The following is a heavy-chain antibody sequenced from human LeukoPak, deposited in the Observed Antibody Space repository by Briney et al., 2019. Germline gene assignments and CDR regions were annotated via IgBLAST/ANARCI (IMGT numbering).Heavy chain of an antibody. J-gene: IGHJ4*02. CDR3: ARGYSSGWYYFDY. V-gene: IGHV3-11*05. CDR2: ISSSSSYT. CDR1: GFTFSDYY. Sequence: PGGSLRLSCAASGFTFSDYYMSWIRQAPGKGPEWVSYISSSSSYTNYADSVKGRFTISRDNAKNSLYLQMNSLRAEDTAVYYCARGYSSGWYYFDYWGQGTLVTVSS. D-gene: IGHD6-19*01.